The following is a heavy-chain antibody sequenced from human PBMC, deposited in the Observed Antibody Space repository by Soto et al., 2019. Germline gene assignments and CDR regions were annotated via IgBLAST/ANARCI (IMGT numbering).Heavy chain of an antibody. J-gene: IGHJ4*01. CDR3: ARASLRYFDWSIYFDY. V-gene: IGHV4-59*01. CDR1: GGSISSYY. D-gene: IGHD3-9*01. CDR2: IYYSGST. Sequence: SETLSLTYTVSGGSISSYYWSWIRQPPGKGLEWIGYIYYSGSTNYNPSPKSRVTISVDTSKNQFSLKLSSVTAADTAVYYCARASLRYFDWSIYFDYWGQGTLVTVSS.